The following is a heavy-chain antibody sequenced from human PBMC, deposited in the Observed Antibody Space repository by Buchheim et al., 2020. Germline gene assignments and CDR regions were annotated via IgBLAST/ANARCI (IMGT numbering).Heavy chain of an antibody. CDR3: ARDHVQLWLCPYYYGMDV. CDR1: GFTFSSYW. D-gene: IGHD5-18*01. Sequence: EVQLVESGGGLVQPGGSLRLSCAASGFTFSSYWMSWVRQAPGKGLEWVANIKQDGSEKYYVDSVKGRFTISRDNAKNSLYLQMNSLRAEDTAVYYCARDHVQLWLCPYYYGMDVWGQGTT. CDR2: IKQDGSEK. J-gene: IGHJ6*02. V-gene: IGHV3-7*01.